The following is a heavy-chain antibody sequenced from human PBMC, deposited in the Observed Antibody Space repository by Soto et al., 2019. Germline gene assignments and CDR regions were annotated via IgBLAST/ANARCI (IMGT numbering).Heavy chain of an antibody. V-gene: IGHV1-3*01. CDR1: GYTFTSYA. D-gene: IGHD4-17*01. CDR3: ARGGDYIATVTRTGLDCAFDI. J-gene: IGHJ3*02. Sequence: ASVNVSCKASGYTFTSYAMHWVRQAPGQRLEWMGWINAGNGNTKYSQKFQGRVTITRDTSASTAYMELSSLRSEDTAVYYCARGGDYIATVTRTGLDCAFDIWGQGTMVTVS. CDR2: INAGNGNT.